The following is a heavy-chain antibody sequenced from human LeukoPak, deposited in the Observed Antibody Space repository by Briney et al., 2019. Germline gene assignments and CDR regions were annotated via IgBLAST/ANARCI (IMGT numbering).Heavy chain of an antibody. Sequence: GGSLRLSCAASGFTFSNYAMSWVRQAPGKGLEWVSGMSGSGGSTYYADSVKGRFTISRDNSKNTLYLQMNNLRAEDTASYYCAKNQGQWLVPVDYWGQGTLVTVSS. J-gene: IGHJ4*02. CDR2: MSGSGGST. V-gene: IGHV3-23*01. CDR1: GFTFSNYA. CDR3: AKNQGQWLVPVDY. D-gene: IGHD6-19*01.